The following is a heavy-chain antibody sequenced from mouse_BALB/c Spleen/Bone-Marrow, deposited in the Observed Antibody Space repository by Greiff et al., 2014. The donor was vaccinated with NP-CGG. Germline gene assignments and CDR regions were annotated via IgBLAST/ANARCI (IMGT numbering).Heavy chain of an antibody. CDR2: ISYSGST. D-gene: IGHD4-1*01. CDR3: ARRDWDAFAY. CDR1: GYSITSDYA. J-gene: IGHJ3*01. Sequence: EVKLMESEPGLVKPSQSLSLTCTVPGYSITSDYAWNWIRQFPGNKLEWMGYISYSGSTSYNPSLKSRISITRDTSKKQFFLQLNSVTTEDTATYYCARRDWDAFAYWGQGTLVTVSA. V-gene: IGHV3-2*02.